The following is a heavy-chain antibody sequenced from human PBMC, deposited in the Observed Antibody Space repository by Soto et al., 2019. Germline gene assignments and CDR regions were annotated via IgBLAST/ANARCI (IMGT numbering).Heavy chain of an antibody. V-gene: IGHV4-4*07. CDR2: IYATGTT. Sequence: SETLSLTCTVSGASISGFYWSWIRKSAGKGLEWIGRIYATGTTDYNPSLKSRVMMSVDTSKKQFSLKLRSVTAADTAVYYCVRDGTKTLRDWFDPWGQGMSVTVSS. D-gene: IGHD1-1*01. CDR3: VRDGTKTLRDWFDP. J-gene: IGHJ5*02. CDR1: GASISGFY.